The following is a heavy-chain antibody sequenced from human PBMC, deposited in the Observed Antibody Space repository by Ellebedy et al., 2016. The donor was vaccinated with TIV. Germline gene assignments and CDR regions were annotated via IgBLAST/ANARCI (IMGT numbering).Heavy chain of an antibody. Sequence: GGSLRLXXAASGFTFRTYGMGWVRQAPGKGLEWVAVIAYDGGNSYYADSMKGRFTISRDNSENTLDLQMNSLGGDDTTVYYCTKDHYGSASLRTGMDVWGQGTTVTVSS. D-gene: IGHD3-10*01. V-gene: IGHV3-30*02. CDR2: IAYDGGNS. J-gene: IGHJ6*02. CDR1: GFTFRTYG. CDR3: TKDHYGSASLRTGMDV.